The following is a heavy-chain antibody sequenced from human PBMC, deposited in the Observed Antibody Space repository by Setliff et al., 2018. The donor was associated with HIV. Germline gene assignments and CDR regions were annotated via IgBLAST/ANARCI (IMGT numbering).Heavy chain of an antibody. Sequence: ASVKVSCKTSGYKFTSYYIHWVRQAPGQGLEWMGEINPSGGSTSYSEKFRGRATMTRDTSRSTVYMELSSLRFDDTAVYYCARVPILRYASPVDMWGQGTRVTVSS. CDR2: INPSGGST. CDR1: GYKFTSYY. J-gene: IGHJ4*02. CDR3: ARVPILRYASPVDM. D-gene: IGHD3-9*01. V-gene: IGHV1-46*01.